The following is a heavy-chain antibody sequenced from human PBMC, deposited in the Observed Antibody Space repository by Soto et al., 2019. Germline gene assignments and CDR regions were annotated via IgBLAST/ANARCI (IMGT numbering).Heavy chain of an antibody. CDR2: ISWHSGSI. CDR1: GFTFDDYA. V-gene: IGHV3-9*01. J-gene: IGHJ6*03. D-gene: IGHD5-12*01. Sequence: EVQLVESGGGLVQPGRSLRLSCAASGFTFDDYAMHWVRQAPGKGLEWVSGISWHSGSIGYAASVKGRFTISRDNAKNSLSLQMNRLRAGDTALYYCAKGVSGGYSGYDYPWGYYYYYMDVWGKGTTVTVSS. CDR3: AKGVSGGYSGYDYPWGYYYYYMDV.